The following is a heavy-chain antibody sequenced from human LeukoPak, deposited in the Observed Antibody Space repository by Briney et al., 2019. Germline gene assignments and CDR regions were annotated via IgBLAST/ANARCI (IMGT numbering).Heavy chain of an antibody. CDR1: GFTFSSYD. CDR2: ISGSGGST. D-gene: IGHD3-22*01. J-gene: IGHJ4*02. CDR3: AKDRCTYYYESSGYV. V-gene: IGHV3-23*01. Sequence: GGSLRLSCAASGFTFSSYDMSWVRQAPGKGLEWVSAISGSGGSTYYADSVKGRFTISRDNSKNTLYLQMNSLRAEDTAVYYCAKDRCTYYYESSGYVWGQGTLVTVSS.